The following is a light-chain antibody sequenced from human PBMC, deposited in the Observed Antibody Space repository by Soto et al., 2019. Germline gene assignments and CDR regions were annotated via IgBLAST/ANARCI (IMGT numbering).Light chain of an antibody. J-gene: IGKJ1*01. CDR1: QRISTY. CDR3: QQCYSSPRT. V-gene: IGKV1-39*01. Sequence: DIQMTQSPSNLSAGVGDRVTITCRASQRISTYLNWYQQKPGKAPTLLIYAASSLQSGVPSRFSGGGSGTDFTLTINTLQPEDFATYFCQQCYSSPRTFGQGTKVEIK. CDR2: AAS.